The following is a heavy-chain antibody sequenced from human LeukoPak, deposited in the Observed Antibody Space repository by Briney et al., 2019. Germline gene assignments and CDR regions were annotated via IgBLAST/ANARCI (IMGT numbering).Heavy chain of an antibody. CDR1: GFTFTDYY. D-gene: IGHD6-19*01. CDR3: ARAYIAVAGTVDY. V-gene: IGHV3-11*04. J-gene: IGHJ4*02. CDR2: ISSSGSTI. Sequence: AGGSLRLSCAASGFTFTDYYMSWIRQAPGKGLEWLSYISSSGSTIYYADSVKGRFTISRDNAKNSLYLQMNSLRAEDTAVYYCARAYIAVAGTVDYWGQGTLVTVSS.